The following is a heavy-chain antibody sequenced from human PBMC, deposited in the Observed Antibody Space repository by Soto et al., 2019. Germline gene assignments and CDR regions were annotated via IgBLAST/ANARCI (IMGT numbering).Heavy chain of an antibody. J-gene: IGHJ3*02. V-gene: IGHV1-18*01. CDR3: ARVGLGYCSGGSCWSHDAFDI. D-gene: IGHD2-15*01. Sequence: GASVKVSCKASGYTFTSYGIIWVRQAPGQGLEWMGWISAYNGNTNYAQKLQGRLTMTTDTSTSTAYMELRSLRSDDTAVYYCARVGLGYCSGGSCWSHDAFDIWGQGTMVTVSS. CDR1: GYTFTSYG. CDR2: ISAYNGNT.